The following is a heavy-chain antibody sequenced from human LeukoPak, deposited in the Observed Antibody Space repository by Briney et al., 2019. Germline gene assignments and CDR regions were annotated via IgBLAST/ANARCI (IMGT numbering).Heavy chain of an antibody. D-gene: IGHD6-13*01. J-gene: IGHJ4*02. CDR2: INTDGSST. CDR1: GFTFSSYW. CDR3: ARVSSSSWWALDY. Sequence: VGSLRLSCAASGFTFSSYWMHWVRQAPGKGLVWVSRINTDGSSTSYADSVKGRFTISRDNAKNTLYLQINSLRAEDTAVYYCARVSSSSWWALDYWGQGTLVTVSS. V-gene: IGHV3-74*01.